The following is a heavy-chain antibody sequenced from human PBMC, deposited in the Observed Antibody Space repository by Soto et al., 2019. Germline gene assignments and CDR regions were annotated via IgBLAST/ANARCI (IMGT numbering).Heavy chain of an antibody. D-gene: IGHD6-19*01. J-gene: IGHJ4*02. CDR2: INPSGGST. CDR3: ARDRGIAVAGNPLDY. Sequence: GASVKVSCKASGYTFTSYYMHWVRQAPGQGLEWMGIINPSGGSTSYAQKFQGRVTMTRDTSTSTVYMELSSLRSEDTAVYYCARDRGIAVAGNPLDYWGQGTLVTVS. V-gene: IGHV1-46*03. CDR1: GYTFTSYY.